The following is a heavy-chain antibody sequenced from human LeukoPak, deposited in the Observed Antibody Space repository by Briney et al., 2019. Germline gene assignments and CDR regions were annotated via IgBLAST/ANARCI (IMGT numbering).Heavy chain of an antibody. D-gene: IGHD5-18*01. V-gene: IGHV4-30-2*01. CDR1: VGSISTICSS. Sequence: PSETLSLTCAVSVGSISTICSSWSWLLDKPLRGLDWIGYIYHSGSTYYNPALKSRVTISVDRSKNQFSLKLSSVTAADTAVYYCARGEQLWNFDYWGQGTLVTVSS. J-gene: IGHJ4*02. CDR2: IYHSGST. CDR3: ARGEQLWNFDY.